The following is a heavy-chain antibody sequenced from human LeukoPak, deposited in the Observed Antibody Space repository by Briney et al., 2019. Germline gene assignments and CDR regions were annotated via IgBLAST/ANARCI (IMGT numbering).Heavy chain of an antibody. V-gene: IGHV1-2*06. CDR1: GYTFTGYY. CDR2: INPNSGGT. J-gene: IGHJ5*02. D-gene: IGHD2-2*01. CDR3: ARVGRRPNIVVVPAAMRSWFDP. Sequence: ASVMVSCKASGYTFTGYYMHWVRQAPGQGLEWMGRINPNSGGTNYAQKFQGRVTMTRDTSISTAYMELSRLRSDDTAVYYCARVGRRPNIVVVPAAMRSWFDPWGQGTLVTVSS.